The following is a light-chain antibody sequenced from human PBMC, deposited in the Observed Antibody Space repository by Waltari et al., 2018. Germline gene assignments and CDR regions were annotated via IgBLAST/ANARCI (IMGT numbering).Light chain of an antibody. J-gene: IGKJ1*01. Sequence: EIVLTQSPDTLSLSPGETATLSCRASQSVSRYFAWYQQKPGQAPRLLIYDASSRATGIPDRFSGSGSGTDFSLTIRRLEPDDFAVYYCQRYVSLPATFGQGTKVEIK. CDR2: DAS. CDR1: QSVSRY. V-gene: IGKV3-20*01. CDR3: QRYVSLPAT.